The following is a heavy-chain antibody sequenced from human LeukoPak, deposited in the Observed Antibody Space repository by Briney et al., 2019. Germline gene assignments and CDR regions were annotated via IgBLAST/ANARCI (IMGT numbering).Heavy chain of an antibody. CDR2: IRYDGINK. J-gene: IGHJ4*02. Sequence: PGGSLRLSCAASGLTFSKHGMHWVRQAPGKGLEWVSFIRYDGINKYYPDSVKGRFTISRDNSKNTLYLHMNSLRAEDTAVYYCAKDIATMRWLRPDPSVDYWGQGTLVTVSS. CDR1: GLTFSKHG. V-gene: IGHV3-30*02. CDR3: AKDIATMRWLRPDPSVDY. D-gene: IGHD5-12*01.